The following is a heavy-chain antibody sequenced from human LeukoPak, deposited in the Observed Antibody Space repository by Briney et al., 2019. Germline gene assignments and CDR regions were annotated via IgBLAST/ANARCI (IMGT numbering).Heavy chain of an antibody. CDR1: GFTFSSYA. Sequence: GGSLRLSCAASGFTFSSYAMHWVRQAPGKGLEWVAVISYDGSNKYYADSVKGRFTISRDNSKNTLYLQMNSLRAEDTAVYYCAREGVYSSGWSAYYYDSSGYGHLDYWGQGTLVTVS. D-gene: IGHD3-22*01. J-gene: IGHJ4*02. CDR2: ISYDGSNK. CDR3: AREGVYSSGWSAYYYDSSGYGHLDY. V-gene: IGHV3-30*04.